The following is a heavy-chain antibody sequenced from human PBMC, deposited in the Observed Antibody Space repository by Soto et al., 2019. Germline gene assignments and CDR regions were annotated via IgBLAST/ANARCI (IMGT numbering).Heavy chain of an antibody. V-gene: IGHV1-46*01. CDR3: ARDALGGVHSGVSTWFDH. J-gene: IGHJ5*02. D-gene: IGHD2-15*01. Sequence: QVQLMQSGAEVKKPGASVKVSCRASGYMFATKYLHWVRQAPGQGPEWMGVINPSGGQTGYAQKFTGRVNMTSDTSTSTVYMYLGSLTSDDTAVYYCARDALGGVHSGVSTWFDHWGQGTLVSVSS. CDR2: INPSGGQT. CDR1: GYMFATKY.